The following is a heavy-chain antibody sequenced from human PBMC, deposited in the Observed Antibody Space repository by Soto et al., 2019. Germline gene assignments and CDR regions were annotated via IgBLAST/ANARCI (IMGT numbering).Heavy chain of an antibody. J-gene: IGHJ4*02. Sequence: PGGSLRLSCAASGFSFSDYYMSWIRQAPGKGLEWVSYISSSGNTIRYADSVKGRFTISRDNAKNSLFLQMNSLRVEDTAVYYCARVTHYFDYWGQGTLVTVSS. CDR3: ARVTHYFDY. CDR2: ISSSGNTI. V-gene: IGHV3-11*01. D-gene: IGHD2-15*01. CDR1: GFSFSDYY.